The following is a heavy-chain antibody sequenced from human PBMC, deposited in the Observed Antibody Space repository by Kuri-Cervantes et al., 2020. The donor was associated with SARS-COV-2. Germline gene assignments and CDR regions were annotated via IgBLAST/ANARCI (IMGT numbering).Heavy chain of an antibody. CDR1: GGSISSYY. Sequence: SETLSLTCTVSGGSISSYYWSWIRQPPGKGLEWIGYLDYSGNTNYNPSLRSRATISVDTSKKQFSLQLSSVTAADTAVYYCARLASIPVAGKGYWFDPWGQGTLVTVSS. J-gene: IGHJ5*02. CDR3: ARLASIPVAGKGYWFDP. V-gene: IGHV4-59*08. CDR2: LDYSGNT. D-gene: IGHD6-19*01.